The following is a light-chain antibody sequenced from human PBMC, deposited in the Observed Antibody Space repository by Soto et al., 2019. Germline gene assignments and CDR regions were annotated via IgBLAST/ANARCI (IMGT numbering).Light chain of an antibody. V-gene: IGLV1-40*01. CDR3: QSYDSSLSAL. CDR2: GNS. J-gene: IGLJ3*02. Sequence: QSVLTQPPSVSGAPGQRVTISCTGSSSSIGAGYDVHWYQQLPGTAPKLLIYGNSNRPSGVPDRFSGSKSGTSAFLTITGLQAEDEADYYCQSYDSSLSALFGGGTKLTVL. CDR1: SSSIGAGYD.